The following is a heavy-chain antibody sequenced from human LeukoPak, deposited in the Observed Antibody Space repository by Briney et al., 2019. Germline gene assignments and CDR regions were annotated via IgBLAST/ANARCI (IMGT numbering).Heavy chain of an antibody. CDR2: ISSSSSTI. J-gene: IGHJ5*02. CDR3: AEETYYDFWSGSSNWFDP. D-gene: IGHD3-3*01. V-gene: IGHV3-48*01. Sequence: GGSLRLSCAASGFTFSSYSMNWVRQAPGKGLEWVSYISSSSSTIYYADSVKGRFTISRDNAKNSLYLQMNSLRAEDTAVYYCAEETYYDFWSGSSNWFDPWGQGTLVTVSS. CDR1: GFTFSSYS.